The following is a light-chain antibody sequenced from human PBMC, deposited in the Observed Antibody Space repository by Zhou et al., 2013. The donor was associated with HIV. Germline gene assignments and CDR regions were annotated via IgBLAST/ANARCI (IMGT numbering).Light chain of an antibody. J-gene: IGKJ5*01. V-gene: IGKV1-17*01. Sequence: DIQMTQSPSSLSASVGDRVTITCRASQGIRNGLGWFQQKPGKAPKRLIYGSSTLQSGVPSRFSGSGSGTEFTLTITSLQPDDFATYYCQQYKSYPITFGQGTRLEIK. CDR3: QQYKSYPIT. CDR2: GSS. CDR1: QGIRNG.